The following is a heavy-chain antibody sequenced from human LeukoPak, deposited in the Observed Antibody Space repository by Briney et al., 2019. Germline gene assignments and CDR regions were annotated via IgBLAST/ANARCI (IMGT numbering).Heavy chain of an antibody. CDR2: ISYDGSNK. Sequence: GGSLRLSCAASGFTFSSYAMHWVRQAPGKGLEWVAVISYDGSNKYYADSVKGRFTISRDNSKNTLYLQMNSLRAEDTAVYYCARDPLRPSNGRNYFDYWGQGTLVTVSS. CDR1: GFTFSSYA. J-gene: IGHJ4*02. V-gene: IGHV3-30*04. D-gene: IGHD2-2*01. CDR3: ARDPLRPSNGRNYFDY.